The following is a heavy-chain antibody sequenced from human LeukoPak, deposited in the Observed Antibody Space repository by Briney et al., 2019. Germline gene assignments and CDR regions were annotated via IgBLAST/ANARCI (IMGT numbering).Heavy chain of an antibody. CDR2: IRYDGSNK. CDR1: GFTFSSYG. Sequence: GGSLRLSCAASGFTFSSYGMHWVRQAPGKGLEWVAFIRYDGSNKYYADSAKGRFTISRDNSKNTLYLQMNSLRAEDTAVYYCAKDDTYSGYAAGGAFDIWGQGTMVTVSS. J-gene: IGHJ3*02. V-gene: IGHV3-30*02. CDR3: AKDDTYSGYAAGGAFDI. D-gene: IGHD5-12*01.